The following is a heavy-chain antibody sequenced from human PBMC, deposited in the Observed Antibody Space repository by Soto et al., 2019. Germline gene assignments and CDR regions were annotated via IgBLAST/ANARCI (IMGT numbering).Heavy chain of an antibody. J-gene: IGHJ6*02. CDR3: ARNMDYYYGPGSGNGHGF. V-gene: IGHV1-2*02. D-gene: IGHD3-10*01. CDR1: GYTFTSYY. CDR2: FKTKFGDT. Sequence: QVQLVQSGAGMKEPGDSVRVSCGASGYTFTSYYIHWVRQAPGQGLPWMGWFKTKFGDTSYAQDFQGRDSMTRDMCSSTVYVELTRLTSDDTAIYYCARNMDYYYGPGSGNGHGFWGQGTTVTVFS.